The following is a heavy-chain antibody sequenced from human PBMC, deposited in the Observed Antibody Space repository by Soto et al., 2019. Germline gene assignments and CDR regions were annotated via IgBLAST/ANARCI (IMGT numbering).Heavy chain of an antibody. Sequence: VQLLESGGALAQPGGSLRLSCAASGFNFRSYAMSWVRQAPGKGLEWVAGISASGGNAYHADSVKGRFTVSRDNVMNTLDLQLNSLRVDETAVYHRVRSGYSYGTNMYYLDSWGQGTLVIVTS. J-gene: IGHJ4*02. CDR2: ISASGGNA. D-gene: IGHD5-18*01. V-gene: IGHV3-23*01. CDR1: GFNFRSYA. CDR3: VRSGYSYGTNMYYLDS.